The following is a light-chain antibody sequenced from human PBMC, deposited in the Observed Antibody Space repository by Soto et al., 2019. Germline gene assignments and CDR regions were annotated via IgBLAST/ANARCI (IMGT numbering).Light chain of an antibody. CDR2: GAS. CDR1: QSVSEN. Sequence: EIVMTQSPATLSVSPGEKATLSCRASQSVSENLAWYQKKPGQAPRLLIYGASTRATGIPARFSGSGSGTEFTLTISSLQSEDFAVYYCQQSNNWPYTFGQGTKVDIK. CDR3: QQSNNWPYT. J-gene: IGKJ2*01. V-gene: IGKV3-15*01.